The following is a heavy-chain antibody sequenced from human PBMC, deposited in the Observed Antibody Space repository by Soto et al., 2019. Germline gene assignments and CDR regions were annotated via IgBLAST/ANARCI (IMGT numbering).Heavy chain of an antibody. CDR1: GYTFTHFY. CDR2: ISPHNFNT. V-gene: IGHV1-18*01. J-gene: IGHJ4*02. D-gene: IGHD3-9*01. CDR3: ARYERGYDSVTRYYKPQHFSY. Sequence: GASVKVSCKASGYTFTHFYITWVRQAPGQGLEWMGAISPHNFNTNYAQKFRGRVTLTTDKSTNTAYMDLRSLTSDDTAVYYCARYERGYDSVTRYYKPQHFSYWGPGVHVSLSS.